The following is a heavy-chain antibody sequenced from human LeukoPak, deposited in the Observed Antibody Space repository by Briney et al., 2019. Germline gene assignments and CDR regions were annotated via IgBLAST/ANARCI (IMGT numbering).Heavy chain of an antibody. CDR1: GDSISSGDYY. Sequence: PSQTLSLTCTVSGDSISSGDYYWTWIRQHPGKGLEWIGCIYYSGSTYYNLSLKSRVIISADTSKNHFSLKLSSVSAADTAVYYCARVREETIAPFFDYWGQGILVTVSS. CDR2: IYYSGST. J-gene: IGHJ4*02. V-gene: IGHV4-31*03. CDR3: ARVREETIAPFFDY. D-gene: IGHD6-13*01.